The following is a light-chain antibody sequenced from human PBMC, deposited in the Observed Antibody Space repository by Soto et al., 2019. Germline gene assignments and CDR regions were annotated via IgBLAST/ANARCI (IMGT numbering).Light chain of an antibody. CDR1: SSDVGGYNY. CDR2: EVS. J-gene: IGLJ3*02. Sequence: QSALTQPASVSGSPGQSITISWTGTSSDVGGYNYVSWYQHHPGKAPTLKIYEVSNRPSGVSNRFSGSKSGNTASLTISGLQPEDEADYYRSSYTSSSTWVFGGGTKLTVL. V-gene: IGLV2-14*01. CDR3: SSYTSSSTWV.